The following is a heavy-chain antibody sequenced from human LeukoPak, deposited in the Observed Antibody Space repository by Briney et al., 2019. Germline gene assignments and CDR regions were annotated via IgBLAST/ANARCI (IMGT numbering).Heavy chain of an antibody. CDR1: GFTFDDYG. CDR2: INWNGGST. D-gene: IGHD2-2*02. Sequence: GGSLRLSCAASGFTFDDYGMSWVRQAPGKGLEWVSGINWNGGSTGYADSVKCRFTISRDNAKNSLYLQMNSLRAEDTALYYCARLIRWQLLYPSAMDVWGKGTTVTASS. CDR3: ARLIRWQLLYPSAMDV. V-gene: IGHV3-20*04. J-gene: IGHJ6*03.